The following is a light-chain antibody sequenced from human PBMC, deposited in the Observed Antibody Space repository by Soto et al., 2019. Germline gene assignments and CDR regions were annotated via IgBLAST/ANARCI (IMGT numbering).Light chain of an antibody. CDR2: EVS. CDR1: GSDVGGYNY. Sequence: QSALTQPASVSGSPGQSITISCTGTGSDVGGYNYVSWYQQHPGKAPKLMIYEVSNRPSGVSNRFSGSKSGNTASLTISGLQAEDEADYYCSPYTSNSNSHVVFGGGTKLTVL. V-gene: IGLV2-14*01. J-gene: IGLJ2*01. CDR3: SPYTSNSNSHVV.